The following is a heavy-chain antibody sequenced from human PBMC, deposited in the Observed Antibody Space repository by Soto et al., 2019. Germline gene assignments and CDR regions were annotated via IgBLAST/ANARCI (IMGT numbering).Heavy chain of an antibody. CDR3: AREADYSSLDY. V-gene: IGHV4-61*01. Sequence: QVQLQESGPGLVKPSETLSLTCTVSGGSVSSGSYYWSWIRQPPGKGLEWIGYSYHSGSTNYNPSLKSRVTISVDTSKNRFSLKLTSVTDADTAVYYCAREADYSSLDYWGQGTLVIVSS. D-gene: IGHD4-4*01. J-gene: IGHJ4*02. CDR1: GGSVSSGSYY. CDR2: SYHSGST.